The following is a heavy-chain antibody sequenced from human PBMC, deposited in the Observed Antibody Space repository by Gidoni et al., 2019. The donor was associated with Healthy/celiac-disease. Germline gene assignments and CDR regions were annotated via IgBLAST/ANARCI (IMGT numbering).Heavy chain of an antibody. J-gene: IGHJ4*02. D-gene: IGHD1-1*01. V-gene: IGHV3-73*02. CDR1: GFTFSGSA. Sequence: EVQLVESGGGLVQPGGSLKLSCAASGFTFSGSAMHWVRQASGKWLEWVGRIRSKANSYATAYAASVKGRFTISRDDSKNTAYLQMNSLKTEDTAVYYCTRRLGAGTTPFDYWGQGTLVTVSS. CDR2: IRSKANSYAT. CDR3: TRRLGAGTTPFDY.